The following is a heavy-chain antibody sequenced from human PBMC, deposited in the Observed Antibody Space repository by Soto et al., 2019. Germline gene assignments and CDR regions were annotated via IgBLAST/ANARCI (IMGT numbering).Heavy chain of an antibody. V-gene: IGHV3-30-3*01. CDR1: GFTFSSYA. CDR3: ARESY. Sequence: GGSLRLSCAASGFTFSSYAMHWVRQAPGKGLEWVAVISYDGSNKYYADSVRGRFTISRDNSKNTLYLQMNSLRAEDTAVYYCARESYWGQGTLVTVSS. J-gene: IGHJ4*02. CDR2: ISYDGSNK.